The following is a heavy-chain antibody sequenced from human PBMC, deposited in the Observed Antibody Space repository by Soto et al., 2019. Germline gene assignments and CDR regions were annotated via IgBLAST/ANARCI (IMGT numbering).Heavy chain of an antibody. CDR1: GASITTFH. V-gene: IGHV4-59*12. D-gene: IGHD2-15*01. CDR2: ISNSGST. CDR3: ARDEGGSCYGCNWFDP. J-gene: IGHJ5*02. Sequence: SETLYLTCTVSGASITTFHWSWIRQPPGKGLEWLGYISNSGSTNYNPSLKSRVYISVDTSRNQFSLQLNSVTPEDTAVYYCARDEGGSCYGCNWFDPWGQGTLVTVSS.